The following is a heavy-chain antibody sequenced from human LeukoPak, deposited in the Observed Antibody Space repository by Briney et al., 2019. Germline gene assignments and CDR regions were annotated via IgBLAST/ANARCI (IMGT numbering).Heavy chain of an antibody. CDR1: GGSINSYY. Sequence: SETLSLTCTVSGGSINSYYWSWIRQPPGKGLEWIGYISYSGSTNYSPSLKSRVTISEGTSKNQFYLKLSSVTAADTAVYYCASGGYYGSGAFHIWGQGTMVTVSS. V-gene: IGHV4-59*01. CDR3: ASGGYYGSGAFHI. J-gene: IGHJ3*02. D-gene: IGHD3-10*01. CDR2: ISYSGST.